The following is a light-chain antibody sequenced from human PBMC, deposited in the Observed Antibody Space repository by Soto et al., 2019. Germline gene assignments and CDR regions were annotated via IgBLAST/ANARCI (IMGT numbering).Light chain of an antibody. Sequence: QSVLTQPPSVSAAPGQKVTISCSGSSSNIGNNYVFWYQQLPGPAPKLLIYDNDKRPSGIPDRFSGSKSGTSATLGITGLQTGDESEYYCATGDRSLSVGVFGGGTQLTVL. CDR2: DND. CDR1: SSNIGNNY. J-gene: IGLJ2*01. V-gene: IGLV1-51*01. CDR3: ATGDRSLSVGV.